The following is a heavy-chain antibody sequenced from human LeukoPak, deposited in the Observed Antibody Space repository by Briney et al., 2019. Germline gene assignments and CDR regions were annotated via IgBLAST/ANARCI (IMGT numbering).Heavy chain of an antibody. J-gene: IGHJ4*02. V-gene: IGHV3-48*03. CDR3: ARQYSSDWPSDF. D-gene: IGHD6-19*01. Sequence: GGSLRLSCAASGFTFSSYEMNWVRQAPGKGLGWVSYISVSGSTIYYADSVKGRFTISRDNAKNSLYLQMNRLTAEDTAVYFCARQYSSDWPSDFWGQGTLVTVSS. CDR1: GFTFSSYE. CDR2: ISVSGSTI.